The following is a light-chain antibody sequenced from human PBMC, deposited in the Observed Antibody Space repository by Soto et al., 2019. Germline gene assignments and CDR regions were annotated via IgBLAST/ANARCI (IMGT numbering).Light chain of an antibody. CDR2: EVS. V-gene: IGLV2-14*01. J-gene: IGLJ3*02. Sequence: QSVLTQPASVYGSPGQSITISCTGTSSDVGGYNYVSWYQQHPGKAPKLMIYEVSYRPSGVSNRFSGSKSGNTASLTISGLQAEDEADYYCSSYTSSSTLWVFGGGTKLTVL. CDR3: SSYTSSSTLWV. CDR1: SSDVGGYNY.